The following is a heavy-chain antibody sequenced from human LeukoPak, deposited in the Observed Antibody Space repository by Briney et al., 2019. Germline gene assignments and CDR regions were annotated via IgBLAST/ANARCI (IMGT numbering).Heavy chain of an antibody. CDR2: IYYSGST. J-gene: IGHJ4*02. Sequence: SETLSLTCTVSGGSISSYYWSWIRQPPGKGLEWTGYIYYSGSTNYNPSLKSRVTISVDTSKNQFSLKLSSVTAADTAVYYCARGERDGYIYYWGQGTLVTVSS. CDR1: GGSISSYY. V-gene: IGHV4-59*01. CDR3: ARGERDGYIYY. D-gene: IGHD5-24*01.